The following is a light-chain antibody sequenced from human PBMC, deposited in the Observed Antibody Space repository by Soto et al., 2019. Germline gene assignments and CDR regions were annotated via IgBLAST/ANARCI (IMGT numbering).Light chain of an antibody. Sequence: EIVLTQSPATLSLSPGERATLSFRASQSISCYLAWYQQKPDQAPRLLIYDASNMATTIPARFSSSGSGTYFTPTISSLDPEDFAVYSCHQRRTWQFTFGPGTKVDIK. CDR2: DAS. J-gene: IGKJ3*01. CDR3: HQRRTWQFT. CDR1: QSISCY. V-gene: IGKV3-11*01.